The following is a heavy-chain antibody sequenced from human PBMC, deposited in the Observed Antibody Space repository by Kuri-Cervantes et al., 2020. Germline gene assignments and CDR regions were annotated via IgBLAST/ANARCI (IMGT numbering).Heavy chain of an antibody. CDR1: GGSISSYY. J-gene: IGHJ3*02. V-gene: IGHV4-4*07. CDR3: ARLLLAHDAFDI. CDR2: IYTSGST. D-gene: IGHD3-3*01. Sequence: SETLSLTCTVSGGSISSYYWSWIRQPAGKGLEWIGRIYTSGSTNYNPSLKSRVTISVDKSKNQFSLKLSSVTAADTAVYYCARLLLAHDAFDIWGQGTMVTVSS.